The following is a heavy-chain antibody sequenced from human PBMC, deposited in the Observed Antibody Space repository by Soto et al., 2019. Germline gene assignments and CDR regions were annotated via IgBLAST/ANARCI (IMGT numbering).Heavy chain of an antibody. D-gene: IGHD2-15*01. CDR3: ARGGCSGGSCQALDY. V-gene: IGHV4-59*01. Sequence: SETLSLTCTVSGGSISSYYWSWIRQPPGKGLEWIGYIYYSGITNYNASLKSRVTMSVDTSKNQFSLKLNSVTAADTAVYYCARGGCSGGSCQALDYWGQGTLVTAPQ. J-gene: IGHJ4*02. CDR1: GGSISSYY. CDR2: IYYSGIT.